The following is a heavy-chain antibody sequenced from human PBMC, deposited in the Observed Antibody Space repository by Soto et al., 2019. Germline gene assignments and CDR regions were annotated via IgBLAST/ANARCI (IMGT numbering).Heavy chain of an antibody. CDR3: ARGGGDYNGWLDP. J-gene: IGHJ5*02. CDR2: IYPGDSDT. V-gene: IGHV5-51*01. Sequence: PGESLKISCTGSGYSFTSYWIGWVRQMPGKGLEWMGIIYPGDSDTRYSPSFQGQVTISAGKSISTAYLQWSSLKAADTAVYYCARGGGDYNGWLDPWGQGTLVTVSS. D-gene: IGHD2-21*02. CDR1: GYSFTSYW.